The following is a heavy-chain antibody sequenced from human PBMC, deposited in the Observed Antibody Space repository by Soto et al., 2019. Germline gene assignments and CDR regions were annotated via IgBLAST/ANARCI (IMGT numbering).Heavy chain of an antibody. Sequence: SVKVSCKASGGTFSSYAISWVRQAPGQGLEWMGGIIPIFGTANYAQKFQGRVTITADKSTSTAYMELSSLRSEDTAVYYCASGDYYDSSGDGYYFDYWGQGTQVTGSS. D-gene: IGHD3-22*01. CDR1: GGTFSSYA. V-gene: IGHV1-69*06. J-gene: IGHJ4*02. CDR2: IIPIFGTA. CDR3: ASGDYYDSSGDGYYFDY.